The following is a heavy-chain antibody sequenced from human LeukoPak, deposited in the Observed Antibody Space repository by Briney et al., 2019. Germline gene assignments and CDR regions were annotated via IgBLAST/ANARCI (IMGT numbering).Heavy chain of an antibody. J-gene: IGHJ4*02. CDR1: GFTFSPYW. V-gene: IGHV3-7*01. CDR2: IKGDESAR. Sequence: GGSLRLFCTASGFTFSPYWVAWPRQAPGKGPEWVVNIKGDESARHQADSVKGRFTISRDNTQNSVYLQMSSLRGEDTAVYYCARDVVGSLDYWGQGTLVTVSS. CDR3: ARDVVGSLDY. D-gene: IGHD1-26*01.